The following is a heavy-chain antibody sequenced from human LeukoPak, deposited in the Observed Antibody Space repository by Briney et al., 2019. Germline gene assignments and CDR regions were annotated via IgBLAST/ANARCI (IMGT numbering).Heavy chain of an antibody. D-gene: IGHD4-17*01. CDR2: IQYRGNA. CDR1: GDSISTYY. Sequence: SETLSLTCTVSGDSISTYYRTWIRQPPGKGLEWIGYIQYRGNADYNPSLKSRVTISVDTSNNQCSLRLNSVTAADTAMYYCARVGSLTTFDWGQGTLVTVSS. J-gene: IGHJ4*02. V-gene: IGHV4-59*01. CDR3: ARVGSLTTFD.